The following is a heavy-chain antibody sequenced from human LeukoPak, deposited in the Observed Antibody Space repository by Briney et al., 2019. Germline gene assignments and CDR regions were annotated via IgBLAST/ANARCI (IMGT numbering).Heavy chain of an antibody. CDR1: GYRFPGYW. J-gene: IGHJ6*03. D-gene: IGHD4-17*01. CDR2: IYPPDSET. CDR3: ARGGSSVTRGYFSMDV. Sequence: GESLKISCQGSGYRFPGYWIAWVRQVPGKGLEWMGIIYPPDSETTYSPYFQGQVTMSVDKSIRTAYLQWNNLKASDTAIYYCARGGSSVTRGYFSMDVWGKGTTVTVSS. V-gene: IGHV5-51*01.